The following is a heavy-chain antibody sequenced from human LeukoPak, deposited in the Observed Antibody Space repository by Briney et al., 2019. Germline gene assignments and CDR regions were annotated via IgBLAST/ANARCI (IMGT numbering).Heavy chain of an antibody. V-gene: IGHV3-23*01. CDR2: ISGAGGST. D-gene: IGHD2-2*01. CDR1: EFTFANHA. J-gene: IGHJ5*02. Sequence: GGSLRLSCVASEFTFANHAMSWVRQAPGKGLEWISAISGAGGSTFYAGSVKGRFTIPRDNSKNTLYLQMNSLRAEDTAIYYCARDIVVVPATRGGWFDPWGQGTLVTVSS. CDR3: ARDIVVVPATRGGWFDP.